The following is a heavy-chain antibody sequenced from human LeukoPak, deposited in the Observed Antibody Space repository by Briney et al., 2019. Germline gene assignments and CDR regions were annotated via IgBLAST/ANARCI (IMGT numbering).Heavy chain of an antibody. CDR2: INHSGST. Sequence: SETLSLTCAVYGGSFSGYYWSWIRQPPGKGLEWIGEINHSGSTNYNPSLKSRVTISVDTSKNQFSLKLSSVTAADTAVYYCARDNYDILTGAPTNWFDPWGQGTLVTVSS. CDR1: GGSFSGYY. CDR3: ARDNYDILTGAPTNWFDP. D-gene: IGHD3-9*01. V-gene: IGHV4-34*01. J-gene: IGHJ5*02.